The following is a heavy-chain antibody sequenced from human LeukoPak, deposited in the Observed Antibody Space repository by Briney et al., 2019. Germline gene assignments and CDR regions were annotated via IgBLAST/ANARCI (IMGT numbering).Heavy chain of an antibody. Sequence: GGSLRLSCAASGFTFSSYAMHWVRQAPGKGLEWVAVISYDGSNKYYADSVKGRFTISRDNSKNTLYLQMNSLRAEDTAVYYCARDESQGRSYGYYDSSGYYPSWGQGTLVTVSS. CDR2: ISYDGSNK. J-gene: IGHJ5*02. D-gene: IGHD3-22*01. V-gene: IGHV3-30*04. CDR3: ARDESQGRSYGYYDSSGYYPS. CDR1: GFTFSSYA.